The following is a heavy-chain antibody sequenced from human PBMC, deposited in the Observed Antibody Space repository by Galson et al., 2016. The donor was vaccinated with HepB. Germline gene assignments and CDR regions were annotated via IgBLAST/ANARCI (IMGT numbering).Heavy chain of an antibody. D-gene: IGHD1-26*01. CDR2: IKQDGSEE. V-gene: IGHV3-7*01. CDR1: GFTFSSFI. CDR3: ARGERGSYNSGYFDY. Sequence: SLRLSCAVSGFTFSSFIMNWVRQAPGKGLEWVANIKQDGSEEYYVDSVKGRFTISRDNAKNSLYLQMNSLRAEDTAVYYCARGERGSYNSGYFDYWGQGNLVTVSS. J-gene: IGHJ4*02.